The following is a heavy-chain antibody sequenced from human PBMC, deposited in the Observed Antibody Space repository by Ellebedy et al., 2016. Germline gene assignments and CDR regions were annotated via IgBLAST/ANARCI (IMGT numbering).Heavy chain of an antibody. V-gene: IGHV3-23*01. CDR3: AKGRPISNYPFRYYYYYYMDL. D-gene: IGHD4-11*01. CDR2: IGGSDSST. J-gene: IGHJ6*03. CDR1: GFTFSSYA. Sequence: GGSLRLXCAASGFTFSSYAMSWVRQAPGKGLEWVSAIGGSDSSTYYADSVKGRFTISRDNSKNTVYLQMNSLRAEDTAVYYCAKGRPISNYPFRYYYYYYMDLWGKGTTVTVSS.